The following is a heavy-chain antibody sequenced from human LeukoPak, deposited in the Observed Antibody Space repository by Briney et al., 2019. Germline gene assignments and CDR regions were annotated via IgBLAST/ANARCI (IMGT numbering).Heavy chain of an antibody. J-gene: IGHJ6*03. CDR3: ARGGAAGTPSWYYYMDV. Sequence: SETLSLTCTVSGGSISSSSYYWSWIRQPAGKGLEWIGRIYTSGSTNYNPSLKSRVTMSVDTSKNQFSLKLSSVTAADTAVYYCARGGAAGTPSWYYYMDVWGKGTTVTISS. D-gene: IGHD6-13*01. CDR2: IYTSGST. CDR1: GGSISSSSYY. V-gene: IGHV4-61*02.